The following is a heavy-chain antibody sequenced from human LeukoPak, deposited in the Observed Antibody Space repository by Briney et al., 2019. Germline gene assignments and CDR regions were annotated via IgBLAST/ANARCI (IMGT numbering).Heavy chain of an antibody. V-gene: IGHV1-46*01. D-gene: IGHD3-22*01. Sequence: ASVKVSCKASGYTFTTYYMHWVRQAPGQGLEWMGIINPSGGSTTYAQKFQGRVTMTRDTSTSTVFMELSSLRSEDTAVYYCASARPSNGFYGTKWFDPWGQGTLVTVSS. CDR1: GYTFTTYY. CDR2: INPSGGST. CDR3: ASARPSNGFYGTKWFDP. J-gene: IGHJ5*02.